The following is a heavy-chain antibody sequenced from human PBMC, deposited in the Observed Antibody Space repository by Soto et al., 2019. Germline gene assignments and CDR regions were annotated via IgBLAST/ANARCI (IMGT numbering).Heavy chain of an antibody. CDR2: IYYSGST. J-gene: IGHJ4*02. V-gene: IGHV4-61*01. CDR3: ARVQLELRLHDY. CDR1: GGSVSSGSYY. D-gene: IGHD1-7*01. Sequence: QVQLQESGPGLVKPSETLSLTCTVSGGSVSSGSYYWSWIRQPPGKGLEWIGYIYYSGSTNYNPSLKRRVTISVDTSKNQFSLKLSSVTAEDTAVYYCARVQLELRLHDYWGQGTLVTVSS.